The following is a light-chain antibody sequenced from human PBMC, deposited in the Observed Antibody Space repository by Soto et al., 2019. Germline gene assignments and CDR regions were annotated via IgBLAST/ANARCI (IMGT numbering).Light chain of an antibody. V-gene: IGKV3-20*01. CDR1: QSVSNTY. J-gene: IGKJ1*01. CDR3: QQYGSSRT. Sequence: VLTQSAATLSVYPGERATLSCRASQSVSNTYLAWYQQKPGQAPRLLIYGASSRATGIPDRFSGSGSGTDFTLTITRLEPEDFAVYYCQQYGSSRTFGQGSKVAIK. CDR2: GAS.